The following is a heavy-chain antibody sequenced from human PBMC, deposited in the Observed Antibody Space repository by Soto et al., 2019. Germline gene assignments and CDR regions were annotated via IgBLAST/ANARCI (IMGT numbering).Heavy chain of an antibody. J-gene: IGHJ4*02. CDR2: IYYSGST. V-gene: IGHV4-30-4*01. CDR1: DGSISSSDHY. Sequence: QVQLRESGPGLVKPSQTLSLTCTVSDGSISSSDHYWTWIRQPPGKGLEWIGYIYYSGSTYYNPSLQRRVTMSVDTSKNQFSLKLSSVTAADTAMYYCARDRGGSYYLDYCGQGILVTVSS. D-gene: IGHD1-26*01. CDR3: ARDRGGSYYLDY.